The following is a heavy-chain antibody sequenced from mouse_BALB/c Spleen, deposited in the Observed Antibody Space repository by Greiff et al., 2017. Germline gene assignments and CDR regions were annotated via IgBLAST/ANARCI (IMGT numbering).Heavy chain of an antibody. CDR3: ARGRYDAYYAMDY. D-gene: IGHD2-14*01. CDR1: GFSLTSYG. J-gene: IGHJ4*01. Sequence: VMLVESGPGLVAPSQTLSITCTVSGFSLTSYGVHWVRQPPGKGLEWLGVIWAGGSTNYNSALMSRLSISKDNSKSQVFLKMNSLQTDDTAMYYCARGRYDAYYAMDYWGQGTSVTVSS. CDR2: IWAGGST. V-gene: IGHV2-9*02.